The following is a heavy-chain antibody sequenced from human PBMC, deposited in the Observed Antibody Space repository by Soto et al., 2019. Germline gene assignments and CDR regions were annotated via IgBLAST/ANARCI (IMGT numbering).Heavy chain of an antibody. J-gene: IGHJ5*02. Sequence: ASVKVSCKASENTFSTYLVHWVRQVHGQGLEWMGWHNGYNGQTEYSQKFQGRVTITRDASAKTAYLELRSLTSEDTAVYYCAGPHDRAGLGTWGQGTLVTVSS. D-gene: IGHD1-1*01. CDR2: HNGYNGQT. CDR3: AGPHDRAGLGT. V-gene: IGHV1-3*01. CDR1: ENTFSTYL.